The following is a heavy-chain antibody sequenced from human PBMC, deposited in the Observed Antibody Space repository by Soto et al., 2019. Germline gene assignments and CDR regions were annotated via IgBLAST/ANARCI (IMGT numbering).Heavy chain of an antibody. V-gene: IGHV3-53*01. J-gene: IGHJ6*02. Sequence: PGGSTRLSCAASGFTVKSNHMNWVRQDPGKGLEWVSIIHSGGSTYYADSVKGRFTISRDNSKNTVYIQMNNLRAEDTAVYYCARDLFSGGAEGMDVWGQGTTVTVSS. D-gene: IGHD3-10*01. CDR1: GFTVKSNH. CDR2: IHSGGST. CDR3: ARDLFSGGAEGMDV.